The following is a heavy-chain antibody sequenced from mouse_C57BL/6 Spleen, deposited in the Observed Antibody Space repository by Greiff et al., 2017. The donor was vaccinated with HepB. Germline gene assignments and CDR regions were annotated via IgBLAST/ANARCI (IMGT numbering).Heavy chain of an antibody. CDR1: GYSITSGYY. D-gene: IGHD2-4*01. V-gene: IGHV3-6*01. Sequence: EVKLMESGPGLVKPSQSLSLTCSVTGYSITSGYYWNWIRQFPGNKLAWMGYISYDGSNNYNPSLKNRISITRDTSKNQFFLKLNSVTTEDTATYYCAREDYDPYAMDYWGQGTSVTVSS. J-gene: IGHJ4*01. CDR3: AREDYDPYAMDY. CDR2: ISYDGSN.